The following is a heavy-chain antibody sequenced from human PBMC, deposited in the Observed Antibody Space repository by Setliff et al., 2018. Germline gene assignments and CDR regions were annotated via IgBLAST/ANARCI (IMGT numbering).Heavy chain of an antibody. CDR3: TFARDGYDVFDI. J-gene: IGHJ3*02. CDR2: IRSKADSYAT. CDR1: GFTFSGSA. D-gene: IGHD5-18*01. V-gene: IGHV3-73*01. Sequence: ETLSLSCAASGFTFSGSAVYWVRQASGRGLEWVGRIRSKADSYATAYAASVKARFTISRDDSKNTAYLQMNSLKTEDTAVYYCTFARDGYDVFDIWGQGTMVTVSS.